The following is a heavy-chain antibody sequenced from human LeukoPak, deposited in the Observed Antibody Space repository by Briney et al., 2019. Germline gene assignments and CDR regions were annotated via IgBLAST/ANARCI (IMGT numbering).Heavy chain of an antibody. CDR3: ARGARNIYYFYMDV. CDR1: GGSISNNY. J-gene: IGHJ6*03. V-gene: IGHV4-4*07. Sequence: PSETLSLTCTVSGGSISNNYWIWIRQPAGKGLEWIGRIYTSGSTDYNPSLKSRVTMSVDTSKNQFSLKVTSVTAADTAVYYCARGARNIYYFYMDVWGKGTPVTVSS. CDR2: IYTSGST.